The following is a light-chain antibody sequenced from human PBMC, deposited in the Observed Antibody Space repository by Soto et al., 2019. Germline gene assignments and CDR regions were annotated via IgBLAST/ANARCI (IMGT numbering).Light chain of an antibody. CDR1: SSDVGGYNY. CDR2: EVS. Sequence: QSALTQPPSAYGSPGQSVTISCTGTSSDVGGYNYVSWYQQHPGKAPKLLIYEVSKRPSGVPDRFSGSKSGNTASLTVSGLQAEDEADYYCSSYAGSNMVVFGGGTQLTVL. CDR3: SSYAGSNMVV. V-gene: IGLV2-8*01. J-gene: IGLJ2*01.